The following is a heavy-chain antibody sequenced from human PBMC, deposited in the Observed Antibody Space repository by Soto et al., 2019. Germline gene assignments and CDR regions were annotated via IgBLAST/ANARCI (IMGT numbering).Heavy chain of an antibody. CDR3: TRVYYTWGFAFDL. V-gene: IGHV3-23*01. D-gene: IGHD3-10*01. J-gene: IGHJ3*01. CDR1: GYTFSNYA. Sequence: EVQLLESGGGLVQPGGSLRLSCAASGYTFSNYAMSWVRQAPGKGLQWVSTIFGSGAPTHYADSVKGRFAISRDNSNNTLFLQMNSFKDEDTAVYYCTRVYYTWGFAFDLWGQGTRVAVSS. CDR2: IFGSGAPT.